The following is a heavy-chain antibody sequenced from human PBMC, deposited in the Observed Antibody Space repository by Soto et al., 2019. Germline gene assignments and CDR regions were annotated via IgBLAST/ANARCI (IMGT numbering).Heavy chain of an antibody. Sequence: SETLSLTCAVYGGSFSGYYWSWIRQPPGKGLEWIGEINHSGSTNYNPSLKSRVTISVDTSKNQFSLKLSSVTAADTAVYYCARGVYCSGGSCYYYYYYMDVWGKGTTVTVSS. CDR2: INHSGST. CDR1: GGSFSGYY. D-gene: IGHD2-15*01. CDR3: ARGVYCSGGSCYYYYYYMDV. V-gene: IGHV4-34*01. J-gene: IGHJ6*03.